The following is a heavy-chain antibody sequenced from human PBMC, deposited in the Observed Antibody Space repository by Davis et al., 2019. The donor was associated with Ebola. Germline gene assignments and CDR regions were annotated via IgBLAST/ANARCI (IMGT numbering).Heavy chain of an antibody. Sequence: ASVKVSCKASGYTFTNDDINWVRQATGQGLEWMGWMNPNSGNTGYAQKFQGRVTMTRNTSISTAYMELNGLRSEDTAVYYCARRLSGSRGWVDYWGQGTQVTVSS. D-gene: IGHD6-19*01. V-gene: IGHV1-8*01. J-gene: IGHJ4*02. CDR2: MNPNSGNT. CDR1: GYTFTNDD. CDR3: ARRLSGSRGWVDY.